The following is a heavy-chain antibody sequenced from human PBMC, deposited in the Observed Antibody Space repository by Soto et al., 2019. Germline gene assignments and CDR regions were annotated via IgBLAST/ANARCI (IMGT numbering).Heavy chain of an antibody. CDR2: ISYDGSNK. J-gene: IGHJ4*02. D-gene: IGHD5-18*01. Sequence: GGSLRLSCAASGFTFSSYGMHWVRQAPGKGLEWVAVISYDGSNKYYADSVKGRFTISRDNSKNTLYLQMNSLRAEDTAVYYCAKMDSYGSLAPYWGQGTLVTVSS. CDR3: AKMDSYGSLAPY. V-gene: IGHV3-30*18. CDR1: GFTFSSYG.